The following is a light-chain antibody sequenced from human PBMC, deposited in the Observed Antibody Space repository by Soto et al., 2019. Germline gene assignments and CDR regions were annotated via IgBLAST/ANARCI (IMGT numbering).Light chain of an antibody. Sequence: QSVLTQPACVSGSPGQSSTISSTGTSSDVGGYNYVSWYQQHPGKAPKLMIYDVSNRPSGVSNRFSGSKSGNTASLTISGLQAEDEADYYCSSYTSSSTLAVFGGGTKLTVL. CDR1: SSDVGGYNY. CDR3: SSYTSSSTLAV. V-gene: IGLV2-14*01. J-gene: IGLJ2*01. CDR2: DVS.